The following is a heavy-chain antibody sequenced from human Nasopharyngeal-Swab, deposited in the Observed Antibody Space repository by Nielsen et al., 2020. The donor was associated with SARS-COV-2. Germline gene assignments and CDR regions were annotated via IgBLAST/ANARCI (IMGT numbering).Heavy chain of an antibody. J-gene: IGHJ6*03. CDR2: IYHSGST. V-gene: IGHV4-30-2*01. CDR3: ARSRGYSGYEDYYYYYMDV. D-gene: IGHD5-12*01. Sequence: SQTLSLTCAVSGGSISSGGYSWSWIRQPPGKSLEWIGYIYHSGSTYYNPSLKSRVTISVDRSKNQFSLKLSSVTAADTAVYYCARSRGYSGYEDYYYYYMDVWGKGTTVTVSS. CDR1: GGSISSGGYS.